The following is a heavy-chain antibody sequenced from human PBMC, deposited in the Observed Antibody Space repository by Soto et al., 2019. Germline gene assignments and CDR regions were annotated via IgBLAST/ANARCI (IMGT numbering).Heavy chain of an antibody. CDR1: GFTFSSYA. V-gene: IGHV3-30-3*01. D-gene: IGHD6-13*01. CDR3: ARRIIAAAGQQNYYYYYGMDV. CDR2: ISYDESNK. J-gene: IGHJ6*02. Sequence: GGSLRLSCAASGFTFSSYAMHWVRQAPGKGLEWVAVISYDESNKYYADSVKGRFTISRDNSKNTLYLQMNSLRAEDTAVYYCARRIIAAAGQQNYYYYYGMDVWGQGTTVTVSS.